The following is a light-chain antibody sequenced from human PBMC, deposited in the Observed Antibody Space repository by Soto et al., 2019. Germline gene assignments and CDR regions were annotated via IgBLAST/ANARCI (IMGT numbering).Light chain of an antibody. J-gene: IGKJ1*01. Sequence: DIQMTQSPSTLSASVGDRVTITCGASQTISNYLTWYQQRPGKAPKLLIYRSSILQNGVPSRFSGSGSGTEFTLTISSLQPDDFATYYCQQYYIYATFGQGTRVEI. V-gene: IGKV1-5*03. CDR1: QTISNY. CDR3: QQYYIYAT. CDR2: RSS.